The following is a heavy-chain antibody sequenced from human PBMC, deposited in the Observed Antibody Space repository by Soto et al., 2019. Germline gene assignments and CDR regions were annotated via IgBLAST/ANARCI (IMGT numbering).Heavy chain of an antibody. CDR3: ARARTPYYYDNTGYFLFVS. CDR1: GGSINNYY. J-gene: IGHJ4*02. D-gene: IGHD3-22*01. V-gene: IGHV4-59*01. CDR2: IYSSGTT. Sequence: SETLCLTCTVSGGSINNYYWSWIRQPPGKGLEWIGYIYSSGTTNYNPSLRSRVTISVDTSKSQFSLRLSSVTAADTAVYYCARARTPYYYDNTGYFLFVSWGQATLLTVS.